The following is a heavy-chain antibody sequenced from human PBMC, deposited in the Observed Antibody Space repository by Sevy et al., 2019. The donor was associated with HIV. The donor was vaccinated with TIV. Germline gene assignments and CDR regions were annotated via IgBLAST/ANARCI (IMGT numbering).Heavy chain of an antibody. Sequence: GGSLRLSCAASGFSFSNYAMSWVRQAPGKGLEWVSAISGSGAGTYYADSVKGRFTISRDNSKNTLYLQMSSLSAEDTAVYYCAKDMIMVVGDAFDNWGQGTMVTVSS. D-gene: IGHD3-22*01. J-gene: IGHJ3*02. CDR2: ISGSGAGT. CDR3: AKDMIMVVGDAFDN. CDR1: GFSFSNYA. V-gene: IGHV3-23*01.